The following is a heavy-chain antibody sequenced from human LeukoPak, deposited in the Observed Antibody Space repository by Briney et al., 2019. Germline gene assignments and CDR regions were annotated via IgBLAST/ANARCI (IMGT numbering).Heavy chain of an antibody. CDR2: IRTTGDT. D-gene: IGHD3-22*01. CDR3: ARGVSYYYDNSGHPGWYFDL. V-gene: IGHV3-13*01. Sequence: GGSLRLSCAVSGFTFNYYDMHWVRQAPGKRLEWVSAIRTTGDTHYPDSVKGRFAMSREDAKNSVHLQMNTLRAGDTAVYYCARGVSYYYDNSGHPGWYFDLWGRGTLVTASS. J-gene: IGHJ2*01. CDR1: GFTFNYYD.